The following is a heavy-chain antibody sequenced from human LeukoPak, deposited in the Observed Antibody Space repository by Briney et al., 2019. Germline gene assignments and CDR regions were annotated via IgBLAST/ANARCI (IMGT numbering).Heavy chain of an antibody. V-gene: IGHV3-23*01. CDR1: GFIFSHYG. Sequence: PGGSLRLSCTASGFIFSHYGMNWVRQAPGKGLEWVSGIRADGITKYYADSVKGRFIISRDNSRNTVWLQMNSLRAEDTAIYYCANDLGWIQLNLGRGQGTLVTVSS. CDR2: IRADGITK. D-gene: IGHD5-18*01. J-gene: IGHJ4*02. CDR3: ANDLGWIQLNLG.